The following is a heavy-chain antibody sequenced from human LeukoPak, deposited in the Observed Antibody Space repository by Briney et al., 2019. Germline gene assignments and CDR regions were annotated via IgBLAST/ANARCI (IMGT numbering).Heavy chain of an antibody. CDR2: INPNSGGT. CDR3: ARGPAVTRTGAFDI. D-gene: IGHD4-17*01. J-gene: IGHJ3*02. CDR1: GYTFTGYY. V-gene: IGHV1-2*02. Sequence: ASVKVSCKASGYTFTGYYMHWVRQAPGQGLEWMGWINPNSGGTNYAQKFQGRVTMTRDTSISTAYMELRSLRSDDTAVFYCARGPAVTRTGAFDIWGQGTMVTVSS.